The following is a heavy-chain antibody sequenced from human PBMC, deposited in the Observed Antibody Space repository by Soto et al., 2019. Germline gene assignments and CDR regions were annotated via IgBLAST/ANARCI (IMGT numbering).Heavy chain of an antibody. D-gene: IGHD2-15*01. V-gene: IGHV4-34*01. J-gene: IGHJ5*02. CDR3: ARGYCSGGSCYFFSNWFDP. CDR1: GGSFSGYY. Sequence: QVQLQQWGAGLLKPSETLSLTCAVYGGSFSGYYWSWIRQPPGKGLEWIGEINHSGSTNYNPSLKSRVPISVDTSKNQFSLKLSSVTAADTSVYYCARGYCSGGSCYFFSNWFDPWGQGTLVTVSS. CDR2: INHSGST.